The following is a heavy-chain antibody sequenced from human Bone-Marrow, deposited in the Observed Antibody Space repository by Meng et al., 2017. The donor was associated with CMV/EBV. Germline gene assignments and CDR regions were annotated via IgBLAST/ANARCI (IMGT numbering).Heavy chain of an antibody. CDR3: ARGVAVAGRKGARGYFQH. CDR2: IHHSGST. V-gene: IGHV4-34*01. Sequence: GSFSGYYWSLIRQPPGKGLEWIGEIHHSGSTNYHPSLKSRVTISVDTSKNQFSLKLSSVTAADTAVYYCARGVAVAGRKGARGYFQHWGQGTLVTVSS. CDR1: GSFSGYY. D-gene: IGHD6-19*01. J-gene: IGHJ1*01.